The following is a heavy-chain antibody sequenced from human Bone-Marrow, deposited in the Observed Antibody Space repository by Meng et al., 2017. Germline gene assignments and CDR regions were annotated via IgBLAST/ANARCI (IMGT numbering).Heavy chain of an antibody. CDR1: GFTFSSYA. CDR2: ISGSGGST. D-gene: IGHD6-13*01. CDR3: AKILRAAAGTFDY. J-gene: IGHJ4*02. Sequence: GESLKISCAASGFTFSSYAMSWVRQAPGKGLEWVSAISGSGGSTYYADSVKGRFTISRDNSKNTLYLQMNSLRAEDTAVYYCAKILRAAAGTFDYWGQGTRVTGSS. V-gene: IGHV3-23*01.